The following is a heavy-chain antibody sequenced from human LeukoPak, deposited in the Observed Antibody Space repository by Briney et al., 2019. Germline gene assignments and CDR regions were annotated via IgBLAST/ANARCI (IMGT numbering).Heavy chain of an antibody. Sequence: KPSETLSLTCTVSGGSISSYYWSWIRQPPGKGLEWIGYIYYSGSTNYNPSLKSRVTISVDTSKNQFSLKLSSVTAADTAVYYCARVVAAAGTNGYYYYGMDVWGQGTTVTVSS. CDR1: GGSISSYY. CDR3: ARVVAAAGTNGYYYYGMDV. D-gene: IGHD6-13*01. CDR2: IYYSGST. J-gene: IGHJ6*02. V-gene: IGHV4-59*01.